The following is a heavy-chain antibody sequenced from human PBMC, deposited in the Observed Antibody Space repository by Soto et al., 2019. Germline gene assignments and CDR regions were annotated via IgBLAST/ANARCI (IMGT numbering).Heavy chain of an antibody. Sequence: CSSEKVSSKASGRTFSSYAISWVRQAPGQCRDWMGGIMPIFGTAHYALEFQARVTIPADKSTSAAYMELSSLRSEDTAVYYCAAGPGAGIVVVPAAIVLHWGQGTLVTVSS. CDR1: GRTFSSYA. V-gene: IGHV1-69*06. D-gene: IGHD2-2*01. CDR2: IMPIFGTA. J-gene: IGHJ4*02. CDR3: AAGPGAGIVVVPAAIVLH.